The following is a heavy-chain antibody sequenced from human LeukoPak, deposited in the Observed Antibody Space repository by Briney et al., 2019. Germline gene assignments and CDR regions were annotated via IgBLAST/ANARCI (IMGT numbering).Heavy chain of an antibody. CDR1: GGSFSGYY. J-gene: IGHJ5*02. CDR3: ARGRPRGYNWFDP. V-gene: IGHV4-34*01. CDR2: INHSGST. Sequence: SETLSLTCAVYGGSFSGYYWSLIRQPPGKGLEWIGEINHSGSTNYNPSLKSRVTTSVDTSKNQFSLKLSSVTAADTAVYYCARGRPRGYNWFDPWGQGTLVTVSS.